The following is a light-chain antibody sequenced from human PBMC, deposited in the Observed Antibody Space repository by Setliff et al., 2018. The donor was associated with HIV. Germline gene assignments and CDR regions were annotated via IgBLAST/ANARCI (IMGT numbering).Light chain of an antibody. V-gene: IGLV2-14*03. CDR1: SSDVGEYDY. CDR3: SSHRATNTLEV. J-gene: IGLJ1*01. Sequence: QSALTQPASVSGSPGHSITISCTGTSSDVGEYDYVSWYQQHPGKAPKLIIYDVTYRPSGVSNRFSGSKSGNTASLTISGLQAEDEADYYCSSHRATNTLEVFGTGTKVTV. CDR2: DVT.